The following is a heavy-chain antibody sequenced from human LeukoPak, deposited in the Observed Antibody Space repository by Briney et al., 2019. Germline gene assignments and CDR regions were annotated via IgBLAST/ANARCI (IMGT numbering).Heavy chain of an antibody. V-gene: IGHV4-34*01. D-gene: IGHD1-7*01. Sequence: PSDTLSLTCAVYGEFFHGYYWRWLRQPPGKGREWLGQYNHSGSANYHQSLKSRLTISVDRSKNHLSLKLSSVTAADTAVYYCARGPGTTISYYGMDVWGQGTTVTVSS. J-gene: IGHJ6*02. CDR3: ARGPGTTISYYGMDV. CDR1: GEFFHGYY. CDR2: YNHSGSA.